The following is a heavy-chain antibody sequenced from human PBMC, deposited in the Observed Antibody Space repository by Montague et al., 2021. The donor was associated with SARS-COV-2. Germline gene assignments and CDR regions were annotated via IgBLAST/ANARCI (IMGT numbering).Heavy chain of an antibody. V-gene: IGHV3-23*01. J-gene: IGHJ5*02. D-gene: IGHD5-12*01. Sequence: SLRLSCSTSGFTFGSYAMSWVRQAPGKGLEWLSGIDAGGGAVFDADSVKGRFTTSRDNYKNTLYLQMNSLTADDTAVYYCARRNSGQHLVGSGWFDPRGQGTLVTVSS. CDR1: GFTFGSYA. CDR2: IDAGGGAV. CDR3: ARRNSGQHLVGSGWFDP.